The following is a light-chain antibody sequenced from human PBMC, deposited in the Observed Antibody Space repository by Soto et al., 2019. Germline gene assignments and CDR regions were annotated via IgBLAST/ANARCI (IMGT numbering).Light chain of an antibody. CDR3: QQYSSSPRVT. V-gene: IGKV3-11*01. CDR2: DAS. Sequence: VVLTESPATLPLSPGERATLSCRTSLSVSVYLDWYQQKPGQAPRLLISDASNRATGIPARFSGSGSGTDFTLTISRLEPEDFAVYYCQQYSSSPRVTFGQGTRLEIK. J-gene: IGKJ5*01. CDR1: LSVSVY.